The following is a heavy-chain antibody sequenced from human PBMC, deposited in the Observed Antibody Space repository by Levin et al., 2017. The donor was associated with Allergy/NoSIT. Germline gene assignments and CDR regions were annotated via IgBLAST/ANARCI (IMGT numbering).Heavy chain of an antibody. CDR1: GFTFSSYA. J-gene: IGHJ4*02. V-gene: IGHV3-30-3*01. D-gene: IGHD3-10*01. CDR2: ISYDGSNK. CDR3: ARDGDYYGSGSYSFFDY. Sequence: PGGSLRLSCAASGFTFSSYAMDWVRQAPGKGLEWVAVISYDGSNKYYADSVKGRFTISRDNSKNTVYLQMNSLRAEDTAVYYCARDGDYYGSGSYSFFDYWGQGTLVTVFS.